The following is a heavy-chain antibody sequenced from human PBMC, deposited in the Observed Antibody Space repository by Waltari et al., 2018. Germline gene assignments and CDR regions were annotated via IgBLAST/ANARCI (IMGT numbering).Heavy chain of an antibody. CDR1: GVPFKPFG. D-gene: IGHD1-7*01. CDR3: AKGLWELPPYYYVMDV. CDR2: ISNDGTDK. J-gene: IGHJ6*02. V-gene: IGHV3-30*18. Sequence: QVQLVESGGGVVQPGGSLRLSCEASGVPFKPFGMHWVRQAPGSGLEWVALISNDGTDKYYGDSVKGRFTISRDNSKNTLHLQMNTLRAEDTAVYYCAKGLWELPPYYYVMDVWGQGTTVTVSS.